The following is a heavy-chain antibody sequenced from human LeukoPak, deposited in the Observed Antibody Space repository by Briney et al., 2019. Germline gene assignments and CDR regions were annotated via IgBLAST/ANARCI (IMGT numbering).Heavy chain of an antibody. CDR3: ARTSGTGLSY. CDR1: GFTLSSYW. CDR2: IKQDGSEK. J-gene: IGHJ4*02. V-gene: IGHV3-7*01. D-gene: IGHD3-9*01. Sequence: GGSLRLSCAASGFTLSSYWMSWVRQAPGKGLEWAANIKQDGSEKYYVDSVKGRSTISRDNAKNTLYLQMDSLRAEDTAVYYCARTSGTGLSYWGQGTLVIVSS.